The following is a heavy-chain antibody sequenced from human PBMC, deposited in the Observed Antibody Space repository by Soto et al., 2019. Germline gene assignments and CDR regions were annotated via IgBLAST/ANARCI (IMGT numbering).Heavy chain of an antibody. D-gene: IGHD1-26*01. V-gene: IGHV4-30-4*01. CDR1: GGSISSGDYY. CDR3: ARRVGSGWYFDL. J-gene: IGHJ2*01. CDR2: IYYSGST. Sequence: PSETLSLTCTVSGGSISSGDYYWSWIRQPPGKGLEWIGYIYYSGSTYYNPSLKSRVTISVDTSKNQFSLKLSSVTAADTAVYYCARRVGSGWYFDLWGRGTLVTVSS.